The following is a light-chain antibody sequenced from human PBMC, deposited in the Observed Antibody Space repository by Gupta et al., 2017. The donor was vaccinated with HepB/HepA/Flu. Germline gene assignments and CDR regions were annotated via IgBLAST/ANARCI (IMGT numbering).Light chain of an antibody. CDR2: GAS. J-gene: IGKJ1*01. CDR3: QQYNNWPPWT. Sequence: EIVMTQSLATLSVPPGERATLSCRASQSVSSNLACYQQHPGQPPRLLIYGASTRATGIPARFSGSGCGTEVILTISSLQAEDFAVYYCQQYNNWPPWTFGQGTKVEIK. CDR1: QSVSSN. V-gene: IGKV3-15*01.